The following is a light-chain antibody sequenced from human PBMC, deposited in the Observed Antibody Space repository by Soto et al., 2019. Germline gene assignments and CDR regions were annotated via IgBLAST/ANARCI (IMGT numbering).Light chain of an antibody. CDR2: EVS. V-gene: IGLV2-23*02. J-gene: IGLJ1*01. CDR3: CSYGGSSTDV. CDR1: SSDVGSFDL. Sequence: QSALTQPASVSGSPGQSITISCTGTSSDVGSFDLVSWYQHHPGKAPKLMIYEVSKRPSGISNRFSGSKSGNTASLTIAGLQAEDEADYYCCSYGGSSTDVFGSGTKLTVL.